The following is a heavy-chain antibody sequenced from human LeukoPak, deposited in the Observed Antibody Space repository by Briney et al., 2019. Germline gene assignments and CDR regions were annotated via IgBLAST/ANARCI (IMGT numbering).Heavy chain of an antibody. Sequence: SETLSLTCTVSGGSISSSSYYWGWIRQPPGKGLEWIGSIYYSGSTYYNPSLKSRVTISVDTSKNQFSLKLSSVTAADTAVYYCARPGGVVGATYYFDYWGQGTLVTVPS. CDR1: GGSISSSSYY. D-gene: IGHD1-26*01. J-gene: IGHJ4*02. CDR2: IYYSGST. V-gene: IGHV4-39*01. CDR3: ARPGGVVGATYYFDY.